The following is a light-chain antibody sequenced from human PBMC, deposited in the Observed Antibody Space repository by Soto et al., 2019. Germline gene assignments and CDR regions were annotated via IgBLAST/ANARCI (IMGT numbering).Light chain of an antibody. V-gene: IGKV4-1*01. CDR2: SAS. J-gene: IGKJ2*01. CDR3: QQYYSTPFT. CDR1: QSVLYTPTNKGY. Sequence: DIVMTQSPDSLAVSLGERATINCKSSQSVLYTPTNKGYLAWYQQRPGQPPNLLIYSASTRESGVPDRFSGSESGTDFPLSISSVQAEDVAVYYCQQYYSTPFTFGQGTKLEIK.